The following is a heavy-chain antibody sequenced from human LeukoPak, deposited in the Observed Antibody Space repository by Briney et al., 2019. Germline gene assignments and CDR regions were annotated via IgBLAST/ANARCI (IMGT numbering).Heavy chain of an antibody. CDR3: ARGHYDVLAASYKWTPDY. CDR2: ITSGGDYI. CDR1: GFTFSSYG. D-gene: IGHD3-9*01. J-gene: IGHJ4*02. Sequence: KAGGSLRLSCAASGFTFSSYGMQWVRQAPGKGLEWVSSITSGGDYIYYADSVKGRFTTSRDNAKNSLSLQLNSLRVDDTAVYYCARGHYDVLAASYKWTPDYWGQGTLVTVSS. V-gene: IGHV3-21*01.